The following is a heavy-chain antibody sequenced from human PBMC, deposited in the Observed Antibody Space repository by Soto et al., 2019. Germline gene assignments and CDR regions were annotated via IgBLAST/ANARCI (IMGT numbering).Heavy chain of an antibody. J-gene: IGHJ4*02. CDR1: GGTFSSYA. Sequence: SVKVSCKASGGTFSSYAISWVRQAPGQGLEWMGGIIPIFGTANYAQKFQGRATITADESTSTAYMELSSLRSEDTAVYYCAREVVVAGIFYYFDYWGQGTLVTVAS. V-gene: IGHV1-69*13. D-gene: IGHD6-19*01. CDR2: IIPIFGTA. CDR3: AREVVVAGIFYYFDY.